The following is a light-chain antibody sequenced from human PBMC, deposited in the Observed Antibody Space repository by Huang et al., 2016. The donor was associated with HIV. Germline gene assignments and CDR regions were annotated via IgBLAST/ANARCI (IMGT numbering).Light chain of an antibody. CDR1: QSITTY. J-gene: IGKJ1*01. CDR2: AAS. CDR3: QQSYSIPWT. Sequence: IQMTQSPSSLPAFVGDRVTITCRASQSITTYLNWYQQKIGESPKLLIYAASILQSGVPVRFGGRGAGTNFSLTISNLQSEDFAVYYCQQSYSIPWTFGQGTRVEI. V-gene: IGKV1-39*01.